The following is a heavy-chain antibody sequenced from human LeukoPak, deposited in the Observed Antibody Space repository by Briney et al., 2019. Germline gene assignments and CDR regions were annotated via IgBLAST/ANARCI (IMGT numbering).Heavy chain of an antibody. Sequence: GGSLRLSCAASGFTFSSYSMNWVRQAPGKGLEWVSSISSSSSYIYYADSVKGRFTISRDNAKNSLYLQMNSLRAEDTAVYYCARGISGTGLDYFDYWGQGTLVTVAS. CDR3: ARGISGTGLDYFDY. CDR2: ISSSSSYI. CDR1: GFTFSSYS. D-gene: IGHD6-13*01. V-gene: IGHV3-21*01. J-gene: IGHJ4*02.